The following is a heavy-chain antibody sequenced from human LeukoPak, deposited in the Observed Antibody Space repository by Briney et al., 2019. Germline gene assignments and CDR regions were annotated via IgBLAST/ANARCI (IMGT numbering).Heavy chain of an antibody. Sequence: PGRSLRLSCAASGFTFSSYGMHWVRQAPGKGLEWVAVIWYDGSNKYYADFVKGRFTISRDNSKNTLYLQMNSLRAEDTAVYYCAKEMTYYYDSSGLDYWGQGTLVTVSS. V-gene: IGHV3-33*06. CDR2: IWYDGSNK. J-gene: IGHJ4*02. CDR3: AKEMTYYYDSSGLDY. CDR1: GFTFSSYG. D-gene: IGHD3-22*01.